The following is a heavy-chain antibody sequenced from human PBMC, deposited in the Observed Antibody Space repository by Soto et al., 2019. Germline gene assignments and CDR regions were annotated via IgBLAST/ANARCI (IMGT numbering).Heavy chain of an antibody. CDR3: ARDRGSYGMDV. CDR2: VSPIGTP. J-gene: IGHJ6*02. CDR1: GDSISGGYY. Sequence: QVQLQESGPGLVKPSQTLSLTCSVSGDSISGGYYWSWIRQHPGKGLEWIGYVSPIGTPYYSPSLSXXVSISMHTSKNQLSLEVRSVSAADPAVYYCARDRGSYGMDVWGQGTTVTVSS. V-gene: IGHV4-31*03.